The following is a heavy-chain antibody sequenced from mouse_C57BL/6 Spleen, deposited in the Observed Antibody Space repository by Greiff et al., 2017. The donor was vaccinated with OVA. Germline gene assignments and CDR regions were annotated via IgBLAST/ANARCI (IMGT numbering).Heavy chain of an antibody. CDR3: ARDWSRGAMDY. V-gene: IGHV1-50*01. J-gene: IGHJ4*01. CDR1: AYTFTSYW. Sequence: QVQLQQPGAELVKPGASVKLSCKASAYTFTSYWMQWVKQRPGQGLEWIGEIDPSDSYTNYNQKFKGKATLTVDTSASTAYMQLSRLTSGDSAVYYCARDWSRGAMDYWGQGTSVTVSP. CDR2: IDPSDSYT. D-gene: IGHD3-1*01.